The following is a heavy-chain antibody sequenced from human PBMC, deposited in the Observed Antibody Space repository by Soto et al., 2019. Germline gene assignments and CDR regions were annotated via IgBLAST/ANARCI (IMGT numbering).Heavy chain of an antibody. D-gene: IGHD4-17*01. Sequence: SVKVSCKASGGTFSSYAIGWVRQAPGQGLEWMGGIIPIFGTANYAQKFQGRVTITADESTSTAYMELSSLRSEDTAVYYCARNTVTTYIAFDIWGQGTMVTVSS. J-gene: IGHJ3*02. CDR2: IIPIFGTA. CDR1: GGTFSSYA. V-gene: IGHV1-69*13. CDR3: ARNTVTTYIAFDI.